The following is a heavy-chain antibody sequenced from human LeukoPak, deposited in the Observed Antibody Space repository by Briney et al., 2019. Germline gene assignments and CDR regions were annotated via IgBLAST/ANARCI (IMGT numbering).Heavy chain of an antibody. CDR3: ARGPGIAVEGGVQH. V-gene: IGHV1-3*01. CDR1: GYTFTSYA. D-gene: IGHD6-19*01. CDR2: INAGNGNT. J-gene: IGHJ1*01. Sequence: GASVKVSCKASGYTFTSYAMHWVRQAPGQRLEWMGWINAGNGNTKYSQKFQGRVTMTRNTSISTAYMELSSLRSEDTAVYYCARGPGIAVEGGVQHWGQGTLVTVSS.